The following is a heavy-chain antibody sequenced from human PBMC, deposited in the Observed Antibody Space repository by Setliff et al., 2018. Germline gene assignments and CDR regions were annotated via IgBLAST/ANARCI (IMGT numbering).Heavy chain of an antibody. J-gene: IGHJ6*02. CDR1: GYTFTSYD. CDR2: MNPNSGNT. Sequence: ASVKVSCKASGYTFTSYDINWVRQATGQGLEWMGWMNPNSGNTGYAQKFQGRVTMTRNTSISTAYMELSSLRSEDTAVYYCARNYDSSGYSKSHLGYYYYGMDVWGQGTTVTVS. V-gene: IGHV1-8*02. D-gene: IGHD3-22*01. CDR3: ARNYDSSGYSKSHLGYYYYGMDV.